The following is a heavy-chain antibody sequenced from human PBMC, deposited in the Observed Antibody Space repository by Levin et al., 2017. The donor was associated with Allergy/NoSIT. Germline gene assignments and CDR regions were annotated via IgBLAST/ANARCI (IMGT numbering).Heavy chain of an antibody. CDR3: ARTRGITMIVGNAFDI. CDR1: GYTFTSYG. Sequence: ASVKVSCKASGYTFTSYGISWVRQAPGQGLEWMGWISAYNGNTNYAQKLQGRVTMTTDTSTSTAYMELRSLRSDDTAVYYCARTRGITMIVGNAFDIWGQGTMVTVSS. D-gene: IGHD3-22*01. V-gene: IGHV1-18*01. J-gene: IGHJ3*02. CDR2: ISAYNGNT.